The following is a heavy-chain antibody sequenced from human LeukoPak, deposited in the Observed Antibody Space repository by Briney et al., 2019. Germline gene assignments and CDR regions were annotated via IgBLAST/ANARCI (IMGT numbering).Heavy chain of an antibody. V-gene: IGHV4-39*01. CDR3: ARHFGT. CDR1: GFTFSGYA. J-gene: IGHJ4*02. D-gene: IGHD3/OR15-3a*01. Sequence: GSLRLSCAVSGFTFSGYAMSWVRQPPGKGLEWIGSIYYSGSTYYNPSLKSRVTISVDTSKNQFSLKLRSVTAADTAVYYCARHFGTWGQGTLVTVSS. CDR2: IYYSGST.